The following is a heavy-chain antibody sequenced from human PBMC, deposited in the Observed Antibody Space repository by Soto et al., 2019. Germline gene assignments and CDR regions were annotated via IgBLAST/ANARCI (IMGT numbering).Heavy chain of an antibody. CDR1: GGSISSSYW. CDR3: ARDPGYYDSTGYYYRYFTMDV. CDR2: IFHSGAT. J-gene: IGHJ6*02. Sequence: QVQLQESGPGLVKPSGTLSLTCGVSGGSISSSYWWTWVRQPPGKGLEWIGEIFHSGATNYNPSLRSRLTISVDKSMNQFSLNLKSVTAADTAVYYGARDPGYYDSTGYYYRYFTMDVWGQGTTVTVSS. D-gene: IGHD3-22*01. V-gene: IGHV4-4*02.